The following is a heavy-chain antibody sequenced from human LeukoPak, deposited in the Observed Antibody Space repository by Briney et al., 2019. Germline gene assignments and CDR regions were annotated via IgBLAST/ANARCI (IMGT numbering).Heavy chain of an antibody. CDR2: IYPGDSDT. CDR3: ARPSGYDLAY. D-gene: IGHD5-12*01. CDR1: GYSFTNYW. Sequence: GESLKISCKGSGYSFTNYWIGWVRQMPGKGLEWMGIIYPGDSDTTYSPSFQGQVTISVDKSISTAYLQWSSLRASDTAMYYCARPSGYDLAYWGQGTLVTVSS. J-gene: IGHJ4*02. V-gene: IGHV5-51*01.